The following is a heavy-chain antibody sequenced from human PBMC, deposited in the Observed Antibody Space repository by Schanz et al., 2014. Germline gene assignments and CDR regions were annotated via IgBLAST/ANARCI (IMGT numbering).Heavy chain of an antibody. CDR1: GFTFNSYA. CDR3: ARDRGYCSGGSCLTFDS. J-gene: IGHJ4*02. CDR2: ISHSGGSK. V-gene: IGHV3-23*01. Sequence: DVQLLESGGGLVQPGGSLRLSCAASGFTFNSYAMTWVRQAPGKGLEWVSSISHSGGSKYYADSVKGRFTISRDNSKNTLYLQMNSLRAEDTAVYYCARDRGYCSGGSCLTFDSWGQGTLVTVSS. D-gene: IGHD2-15*01.